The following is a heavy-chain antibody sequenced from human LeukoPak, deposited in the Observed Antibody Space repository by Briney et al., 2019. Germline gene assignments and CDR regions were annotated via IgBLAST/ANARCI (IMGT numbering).Heavy chain of an antibody. CDR3: VREHDWGDFDY. CDR2: ISYRGTT. V-gene: IGHV4-61*01. Sequence: PSETLSLTCTVSGGSVTTGRYYCRWIRLYPGEGLEWIGYISYRGTTNYNPSLKSRITISVDTSKNQFSLKVISVTAADTAVYYCVREHDWGDFDYWGKGTLVTVSS. CDR1: GGSVTTGRYY. D-gene: IGHD3-9*01. J-gene: IGHJ4*02.